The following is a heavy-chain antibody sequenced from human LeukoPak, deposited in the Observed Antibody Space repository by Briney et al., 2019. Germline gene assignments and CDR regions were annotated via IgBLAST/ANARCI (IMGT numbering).Heavy chain of an antibody. D-gene: IGHD2-21*02. J-gene: IGHJ6*02. CDR3: ARDGGDIGYYGMDV. V-gene: IGHV3-21*01. Sequence: GGSLRLSCAASGFTFSSYSMNWVRQAPGKGLEWVSSISSSSSYIYYADSVKGRFTISRDNAKNSLYLQMNSLRAEDTAVYYCARDGGDIGYYGMDVWGQGTKVTVSS. CDR2: ISSSSSYI. CDR1: GFTFSSYS.